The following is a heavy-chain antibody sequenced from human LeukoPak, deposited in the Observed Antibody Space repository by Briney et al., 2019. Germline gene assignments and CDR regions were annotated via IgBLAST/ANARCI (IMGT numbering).Heavy chain of an antibody. J-gene: IGHJ4*02. CDR2: IKSKTDGGTT. CDR3: TTDGWYSSGWPS. V-gene: IGHV3-15*01. Sequence: GGSLRLSCVASGFTFSNAWMSWVRQAPGKGLEWVGRIKSKTDGGTTDYAAPVKGRFTISRDDSKNTLYLQMNSLKTEDTAVYYCTTDGWYSSGWPSWGQGTLVTVSS. CDR1: GFTFSNAW. D-gene: IGHD6-19*01.